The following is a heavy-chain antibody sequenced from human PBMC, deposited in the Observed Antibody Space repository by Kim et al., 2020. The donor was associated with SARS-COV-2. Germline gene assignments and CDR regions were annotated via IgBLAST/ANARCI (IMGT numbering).Heavy chain of an antibody. V-gene: IGHV4-59*01. J-gene: IGHJ3*02. CDR1: GGSMSNYY. Sequence: SETLSLTCTVSGGSMSNYYWNWFRQPPGKGLEWIGFIYSSGFTNYNPSLTSRVTISLDMSKSQFSLRLSSMTAADTAIYFCGRDGTAGGYVNSFDIWGQGTMVTVSS. CDR2: IYSSGFT. D-gene: IGHD2-8*02. CDR3: GRDGTAGGYVNSFDI.